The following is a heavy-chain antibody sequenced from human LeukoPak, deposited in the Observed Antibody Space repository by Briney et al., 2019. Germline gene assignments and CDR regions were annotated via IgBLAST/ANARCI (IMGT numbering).Heavy chain of an antibody. CDR2: IYYSGST. CDR1: GGSISSYY. D-gene: IGHD3-22*01. V-gene: IGHV4-59*12. J-gene: IGHJ2*01. Sequence: SETLSLTCTVSGGSISSYYWSWIRQPPGKGLEWIGYIYYSGSTNYNPSLKSRVTISVDTSKNQFSLKLSSVTAADTAVYYCAREAPAPITMIVVVRNDWYFDLWGRGTLVTVSS. CDR3: AREAPAPITMIVVVRNDWYFDL.